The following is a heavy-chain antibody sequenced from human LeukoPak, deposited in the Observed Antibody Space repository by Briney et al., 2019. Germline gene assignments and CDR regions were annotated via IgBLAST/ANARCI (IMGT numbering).Heavy chain of an antibody. CDR3: AKGDSSSPLVYYFDY. CDR2: ISGSGGST. Sequence: GGSLRLSCAASGFTFSSYAMSWVRQAPGKGLEWVSAISGSGGSTYYADSVKGRFTISRDNSKNTLYLQMNSLRAEDTAVYYCAKGDSSSPLVYYFDYWVQGTLVTVSS. J-gene: IGHJ4*02. V-gene: IGHV3-23*01. CDR1: GFTFSSYA. D-gene: IGHD6-13*01.